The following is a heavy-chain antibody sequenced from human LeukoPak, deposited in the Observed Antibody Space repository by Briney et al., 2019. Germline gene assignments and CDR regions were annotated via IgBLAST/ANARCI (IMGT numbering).Heavy chain of an antibody. CDR1: GFTFDDYA. V-gene: IGHV3-43D*03. CDR2: IGWDGGYT. CDR3: AKGGVYDSSVYFDY. Sequence: GGSLRLSCAASGFTFDDYAMHWARQAPGKGLEWVPLIGWDGGYTYYADSVKGRFIISRDNSKNSLYLQMNSLRAEDTALYYCAKGGVYDSSVYFDYWGQGTLVTVSS. J-gene: IGHJ4*02. D-gene: IGHD3-22*01.